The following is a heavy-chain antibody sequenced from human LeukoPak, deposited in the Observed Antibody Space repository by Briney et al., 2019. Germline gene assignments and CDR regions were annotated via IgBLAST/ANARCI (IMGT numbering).Heavy chain of an antibody. V-gene: IGHV4-4*07. CDR2: IYTSGST. J-gene: IGHJ3*02. Sequence: SETLSLTCSVSGGSISSYYWSWIRQPAGKGLEWIGRIYTSGSTNYNPSLKSRVTISVHKSKNQFSLKQRSVTAADTAVYYCARRKDAFDIWGQETMVTVSS. CDR3: ARRKDAFDI. CDR1: GGSISSYY.